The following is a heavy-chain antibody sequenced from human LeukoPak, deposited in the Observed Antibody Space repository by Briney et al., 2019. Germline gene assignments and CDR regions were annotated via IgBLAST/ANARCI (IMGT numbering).Heavy chain of an antibody. D-gene: IGHD3-3*01. CDR3: ARGRILRFLEWLAPHNWFDP. J-gene: IGHJ5*02. CDR2: ISAYNGNT. CDR1: GYTFTSYG. V-gene: IGHV1-18*01. Sequence: GASVKVSCKASGYTFTSYGISWVRQAPGQGLEWMGWISAYNGNTNYAQKLQGRVTMTTDTSTSTAYMELRSLRSDDTAVYYCARGRILRFLEWLAPHNWFDPWGQGTLVTVSS.